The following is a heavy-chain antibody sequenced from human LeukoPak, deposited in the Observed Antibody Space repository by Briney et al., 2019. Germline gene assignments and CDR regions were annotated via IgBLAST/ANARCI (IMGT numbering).Heavy chain of an antibody. D-gene: IGHD6-6*01. J-gene: IGHJ4*02. CDR1: GFTFSSHG. Sequence: GGSLRLSCAASGFTFSSHGMHWARQAPGKGLEWVAVIWYDGSDKYYADSVKGRFTISRDNSKNTLYLQMNSLRAEDTAVYYCARDIAARRFDYWGQGTLVTVSS. V-gene: IGHV3-33*08. CDR3: ARDIAARRFDY. CDR2: IWYDGSDK.